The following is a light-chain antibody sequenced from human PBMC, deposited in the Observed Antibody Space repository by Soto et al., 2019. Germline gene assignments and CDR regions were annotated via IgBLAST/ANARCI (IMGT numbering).Light chain of an antibody. CDR3: SSYTSRSTSYV. CDR2: EGS. CDR1: SEDVVGYNY. Sequence: QSVLPRPASVTGSPGQSIPISCTGTSEDVVGYNYVAWYQQHPGKAPKRLIYEGSNPPSWVSNRFYGSKSGNTASLTISGLQAEDEADYYCSSYTSRSTSYVVGTGTKLTVL. V-gene: IGLV2-14*01. J-gene: IGLJ1*01.